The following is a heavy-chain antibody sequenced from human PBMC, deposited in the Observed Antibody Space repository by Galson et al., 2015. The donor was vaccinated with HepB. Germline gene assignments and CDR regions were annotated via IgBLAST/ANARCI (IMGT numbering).Heavy chain of an antibody. Sequence: SLRLSCAASGFTFSNYGMHWVRQAPGKGLEWVAFLSYDGSKNYYADSVKGRFTISRDNSRNTLYLQINSLRSEDTAVYYCSKLALGPDYYDSSGPFDYWGQGILVTVSS. CDR3: SKLALGPDYYDSSGPFDY. D-gene: IGHD3-22*01. V-gene: IGHV3-30*18. CDR1: GFTFSNYG. J-gene: IGHJ4*02. CDR2: LSYDGSKN.